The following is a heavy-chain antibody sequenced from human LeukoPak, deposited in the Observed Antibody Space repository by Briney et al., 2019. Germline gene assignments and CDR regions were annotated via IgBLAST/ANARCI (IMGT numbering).Heavy chain of an antibody. Sequence: PRGSLRLSSVHPLFRSSKDWIHWVRPTPQERRGWVSRINSDRSSTSNADSVNGRFSISRDNDKHTLYLQMNSLRAEDTAVYYCERVSSTWHSAFDIWGQGTMVTVAS. D-gene: IGHD6-13*01. CDR2: INSDRSST. CDR1: LFRSSKDW. V-gene: IGHV3-74*01. J-gene: IGHJ3*02. CDR3: ERVSSTWHSAFDI.